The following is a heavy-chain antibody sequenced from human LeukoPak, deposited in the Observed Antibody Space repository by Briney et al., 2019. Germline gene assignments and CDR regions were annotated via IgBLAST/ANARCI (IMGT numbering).Heavy chain of an antibody. Sequence: GRSLRLSCAAPGFTFSSYAMHWVRQAPGKGLEWVAVISYDGSNKYYADSVKGRFTISRDNSKNTLYLQMNSLRAEDTAVYYCARDVAYYYGSGSYYNKNDYWGQGTLVTVSS. CDR2: ISYDGSNK. J-gene: IGHJ4*02. CDR1: GFTFSSYA. CDR3: ARDVAYYYGSGSYYNKNDY. V-gene: IGHV3-30*04. D-gene: IGHD3-10*01.